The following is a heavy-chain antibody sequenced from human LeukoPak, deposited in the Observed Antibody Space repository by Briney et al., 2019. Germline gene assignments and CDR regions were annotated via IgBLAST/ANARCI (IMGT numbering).Heavy chain of an antibody. CDR2: INWNGGST. CDR1: GFTFDDYG. D-gene: IGHD3-22*01. CDR3: ARGSYYYDSSGYYYDY. J-gene: IGHJ4*02. Sequence: PGGSLRLSCAASGFTFDDYGMSWVRQAPGKGLEWVSGINWNGGSTGYADSVKGRFTISRDNAKNSLYLQMNSLRAEDTALYYCARGSYYYDSSGYYYDYRGQGTLVTVSS. V-gene: IGHV3-20*04.